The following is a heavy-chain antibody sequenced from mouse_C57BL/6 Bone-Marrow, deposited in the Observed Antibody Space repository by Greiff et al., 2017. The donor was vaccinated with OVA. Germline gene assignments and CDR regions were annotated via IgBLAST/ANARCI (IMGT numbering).Heavy chain of an antibody. V-gene: IGHV1-15*01. Sequence: VKLVESGAELVRPGASVTLSCKASGYTFTDYEMHWVKQTPVHGLEWIGAIDPETGGTAYNQKFKGKAILTADKSSSTAYMELRSLTSEDSAVYYCTREVDDGYYWFAYWGQGTLVTVSA. J-gene: IGHJ3*01. CDR2: IDPETGGT. D-gene: IGHD2-3*01. CDR1: GYTFTDYE. CDR3: TREVDDGYYWFAY.